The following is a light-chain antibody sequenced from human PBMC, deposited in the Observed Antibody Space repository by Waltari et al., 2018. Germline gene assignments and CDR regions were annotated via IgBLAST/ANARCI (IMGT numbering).Light chain of an antibody. Sequence: EIVLTQSPGTLSVSPGERVTVSCRASQTITGSCLTWYHQKPGQAPRLLIYGASNRAPGIPDRFSGSGSETDFTLTISRLEPEDSAVYYCQQYDGSVVTFGGGTKVEIK. CDR3: QQYDGSVVT. CDR2: GAS. V-gene: IGKV3-20*01. J-gene: IGKJ4*01. CDR1: QTITGSC.